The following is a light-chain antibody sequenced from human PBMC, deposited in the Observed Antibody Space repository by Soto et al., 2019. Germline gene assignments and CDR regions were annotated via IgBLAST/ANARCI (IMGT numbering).Light chain of an antibody. CDR2: DAS. CDR1: QSISSW. J-gene: IGKJ1*01. CDR3: QQYNSYSRT. Sequence: DIQMTQSPSTLSASVGDRVTITCRASQSISSWLAWYQQKPGKAHNLLIYDASSLESGVQSRFSGSGSGTEFTLTIRSLQPDDFATYYCQQYNSYSRTFGQGTKVDIK. V-gene: IGKV1-5*01.